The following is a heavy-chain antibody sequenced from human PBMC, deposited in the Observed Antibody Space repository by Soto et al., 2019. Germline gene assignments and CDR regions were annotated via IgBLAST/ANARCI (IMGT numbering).Heavy chain of an antibody. CDR3: AKDSDHTPYYFDY. D-gene: IGHD3-10*01. CDR1: GFTFSSYA. Sequence: PGGSLRLSCAGSGFTFSSYAMSWVRQAPGKGLEWVSAISGSGGSTYYADSVKGRFTISRDNSKNTLYLQMNSLRAEDTAVYYCAKDSDHTPYYFDYWGQGTLVTVSS. CDR2: ISGSGGST. V-gene: IGHV3-23*01. J-gene: IGHJ4*02.